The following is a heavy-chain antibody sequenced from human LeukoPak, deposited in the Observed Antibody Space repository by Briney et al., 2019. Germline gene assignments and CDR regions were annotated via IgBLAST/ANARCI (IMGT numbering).Heavy chain of an antibody. CDR2: INAGNGNT. D-gene: IGHD4-17*01. CDR1: GYTFTSYA. J-gene: IGHJ4*02. CDR3: ARRDDYGFPNFDY. V-gene: IGHV1-3*01. Sequence: ASVTVSCTASGYTFTSYAMHWVRQAPGQRLEWMGWINAGNGNTKYSQKFQGRVTITRDTSASTAYMELSSLRSEDTAVYYCARRDDYGFPNFDYWGQGTLVTVSS.